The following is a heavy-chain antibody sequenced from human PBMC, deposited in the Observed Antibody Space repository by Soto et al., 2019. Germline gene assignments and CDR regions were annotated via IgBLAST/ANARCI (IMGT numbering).Heavy chain of an antibody. D-gene: IGHD3-10*01. V-gene: IGHV4-59*08. CDR2: IYYSGST. J-gene: IGHJ6*02. CDR1: GGSSRSDY. Sequence: SSETLSLTCTVSGGSSRSDYWSWIRQPPGKGLEGIGYIYYSGSTNYNPSLKSRVTISVDTSKNHFSLKLSSVTAADTAVYYCASDGGSGYYGMDVWGQGTTVT. CDR3: ASDGGSGYYGMDV.